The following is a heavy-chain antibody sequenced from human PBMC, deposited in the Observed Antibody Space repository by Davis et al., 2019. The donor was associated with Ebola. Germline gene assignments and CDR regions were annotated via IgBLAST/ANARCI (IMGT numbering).Heavy chain of an antibody. V-gene: IGHV5-51*01. CDR1: GYSFTSYW. D-gene: IGHD5-24*01. J-gene: IGHJ4*02. CDR2: IFPGDSDT. CDR3: ARGTNGYHPGGYFDS. Sequence: TVSCKGSGYSFTSYWIGWVRQMPGKGLECMGIIFPGDSDTRYSPPFQGQVTIPADKSISTAYLQWSSLKASDTAIYYCARGTNGYHPGGYFDSWGQGTLVTVSS.